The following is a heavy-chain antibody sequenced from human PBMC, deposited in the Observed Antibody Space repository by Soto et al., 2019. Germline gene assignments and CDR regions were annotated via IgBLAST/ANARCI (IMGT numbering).Heavy chain of an antibody. V-gene: IGHV3-30*18. D-gene: IGHD2-2*01. CDR1: GFTFSNYA. CDR3: AKDGGAAYCNSPGCSAEHFDY. J-gene: IGHJ4*02. CDR2: VSYDGDNE. Sequence: QVQLVESGGGVVQPGRSLRLSCVASGFTFSNYAMHWVRQAPGKGLEWVAIVSYDGDNEYSADSVRGRFFISRDNSRNTLYLQTSSLRHDDTAVYYCAKDGGAAYCNSPGCSAEHFDYGGRGTQVTVSS.